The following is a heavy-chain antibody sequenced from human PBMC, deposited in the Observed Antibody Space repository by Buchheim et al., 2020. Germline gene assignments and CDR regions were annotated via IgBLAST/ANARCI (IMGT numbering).Heavy chain of an antibody. V-gene: IGHV3-74*01. Sequence: EVQLVESGGGLVQPGGSLRLSCTASGFTFSSYWMYWVRQAPGKGLVWVSSISSDGTTTTYADSVKGRFTISRDNGKNTVHLQMNRLRVDDTAVYFCARFLRGGFYYESLWGQGT. J-gene: IGHJ4*02. D-gene: IGHD3-10*01. CDR3: ARFLRGGFYYESL. CDR1: GFTFSSYW. CDR2: ISSDGTTT.